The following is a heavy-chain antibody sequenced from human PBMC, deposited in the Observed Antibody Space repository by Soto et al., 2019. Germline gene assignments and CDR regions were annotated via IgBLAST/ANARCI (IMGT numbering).Heavy chain of an antibody. J-gene: IGHJ3*01. CDR2: ISSSGSTT. Sequence: EVQLVESGGGLVQPGGSLRLSCAASGFTFYTYEMNWVRQAPGKGLEWVSYISSSGSTTYYADSVKGRFTISRDNAKNSLYPQMNSLRAGDTAIYYCATRAGGGGAFDFWGQGTMVTVSS. V-gene: IGHV3-48*03. CDR3: ATRAGGGGAFDF. CDR1: GFTFYTYE. D-gene: IGHD3-10*01.